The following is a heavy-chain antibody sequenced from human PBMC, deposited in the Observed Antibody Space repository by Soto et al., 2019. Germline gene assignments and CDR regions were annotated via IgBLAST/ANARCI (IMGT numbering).Heavy chain of an antibody. D-gene: IGHD6-13*01. V-gene: IGHV3-23*01. CDR1: GFTFSSYA. CDR3: AKGTKIAAAGHYFFHGMDV. Sequence: GGSLRLSCAASGFTFSSYAMSWVRQAPGKGLEWVSAISGSGGSTYYADSVKGRFTISRDNSKNTLYLQMNSLRAEDTAVYYCAKGTKIAAAGHYFFHGMDVWGQGTTVTVSS. J-gene: IGHJ6*02. CDR2: ISGSGGST.